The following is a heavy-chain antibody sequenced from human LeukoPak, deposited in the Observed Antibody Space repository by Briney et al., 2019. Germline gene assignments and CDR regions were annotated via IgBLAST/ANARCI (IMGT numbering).Heavy chain of an antibody. J-gene: IGHJ4*02. CDR2: INHSGST. Sequence: PSETLSLTCTVSGGSISSYYWSWIRQPPGKGLEWIGEINHSGSTNYNPSLKSRVTISVDTSKNQFSLKLSSVTAADTAVYYCAITMVRGVIITGYFDYWGQGTLVTVSS. CDR1: GGSISSYY. V-gene: IGHV4-34*01. D-gene: IGHD3-10*01. CDR3: AITMVRGVIITGYFDY.